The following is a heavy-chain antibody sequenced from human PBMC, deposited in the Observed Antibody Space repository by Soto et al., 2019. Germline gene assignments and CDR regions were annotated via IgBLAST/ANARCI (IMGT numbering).Heavy chain of an antibody. Sequence: QVQLVESGGGVVQPGRSLRLSCAASGFTFSSYGMHWVRKAPGKGLEWVAVISYDGSNKYYADSVKGRFTISRDNSKNTLYLQMNSLRAEDTAVYYCSRRTVYVWGSYSDYWGQGTLVTVAS. D-gene: IGHD3-16*01. CDR3: SRRTVYVWGSYSDY. CDR1: GFTFSSYG. J-gene: IGHJ4*02. V-gene: IGHV3-30*03. CDR2: ISYDGSNK.